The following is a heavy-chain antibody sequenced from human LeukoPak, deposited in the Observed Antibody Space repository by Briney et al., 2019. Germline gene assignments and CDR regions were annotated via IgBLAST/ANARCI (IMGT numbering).Heavy chain of an antibody. Sequence: PGGSLRLSCAASGFTFSAYGMSWFRQAPGKGLEWVSAIIYSSGNTYYADSVKGRFTISRDNSKNTLYLQMNSLRAEDTALYYCAKDGTGCGGDCYSDYWGQGTLVTVSS. V-gene: IGHV3-23*01. CDR2: IIYSSGNT. D-gene: IGHD2-21*02. CDR1: GFTFSAYG. CDR3: AKDGTGCGGDCYSDY. J-gene: IGHJ4*02.